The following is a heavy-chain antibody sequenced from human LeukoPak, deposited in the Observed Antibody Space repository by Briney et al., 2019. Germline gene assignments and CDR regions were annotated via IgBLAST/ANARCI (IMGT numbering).Heavy chain of an antibody. J-gene: IGHJ4*02. V-gene: IGHV3-20*04. CDR3: AKGTLRSCTGATCYPFDF. Sequence: GGSLRLSCAASGFSFDDYGMSWVRQAPGKGLEWVSGINWNGGSTGYADSVKGRFTISRDNAKNSLYLQMNDLRGEDTAIYFCAKGTLRSCTGATCYPFDFWGQGTLVTVSP. CDR2: INWNGGST. D-gene: IGHD7-27*01. CDR1: GFSFDDYG.